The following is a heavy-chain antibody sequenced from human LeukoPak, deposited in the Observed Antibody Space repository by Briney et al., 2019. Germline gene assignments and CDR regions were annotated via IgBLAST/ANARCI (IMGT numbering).Heavy chain of an antibody. D-gene: IGHD6-13*01. V-gene: IGHV5-51*01. CDR3: AREGGIAAAGSRWFDP. J-gene: IGHJ5*02. CDR1: GYSFTSYW. CDR2: IYPGDSDT. Sequence: GESLQISCKGSGYSFTSYWIGWVRQMPGKGLEWMGIIYPGDSDTRYSPSFQGQVTISADKSISTAYLQWSSLKASDTAMYYCAREGGIAAAGSRWFDPWGQGTLVTVSS.